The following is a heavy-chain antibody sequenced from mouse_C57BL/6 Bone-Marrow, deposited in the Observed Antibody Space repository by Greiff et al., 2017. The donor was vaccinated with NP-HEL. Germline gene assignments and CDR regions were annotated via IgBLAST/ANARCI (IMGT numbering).Heavy chain of an antibody. D-gene: IGHD2-5*01. CDR1: GFTFSDFY. CDR2: SRNKANDYTT. Sequence: EVKLMESGGGLVQSGRSLRLSCATSGFTFSDFYMEWVRQAPGKGLEWIAASRNKANDYTTEYSASVKGRFIVSRDTSQSILYLQMNALRAEDTAIYYCARDDSNYGFAYWGQGTLVTVSA. V-gene: IGHV7-1*01. CDR3: ARDDSNYGFAY. J-gene: IGHJ3*01.